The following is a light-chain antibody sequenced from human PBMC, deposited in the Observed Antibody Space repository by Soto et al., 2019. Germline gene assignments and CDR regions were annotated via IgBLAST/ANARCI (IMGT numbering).Light chain of an antibody. J-gene: IGLJ2*01. CDR2: EGT. V-gene: IGLV2-23*01. CDR3: SSYAGSGARVV. CDR1: STDFENYNL. Sequence: QSALTQPASVYGSPGQSITISCTRSSTDFENYNLVSWYQHCPDKAPKLIIYEGTKRPSEISDRCSGSESDTTASLIISGLQPEVEADYYCSSYAGSGARVVFGGGTKVTVL.